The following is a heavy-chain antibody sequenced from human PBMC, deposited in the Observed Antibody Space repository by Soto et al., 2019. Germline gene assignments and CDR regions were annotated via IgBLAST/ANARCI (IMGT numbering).Heavy chain of an antibody. J-gene: IGHJ5*02. Sequence: XTLSLACTVSSGSLSSYYWGWIRQPPGKGLEWIGYIHYTGNTNSNPSLKSRVTLSIDPPCNQFSMKLRSVTAADTAVYYFADGDYLTGFSYREIKWFAPWGQGTLVTVSS. D-gene: IGHD3-9*01. CDR1: SGSLSSYY. V-gene: IGHV4-59*01. CDR2: IHYTGNT. CDR3: ADGDYLTGFSYREIKWFAP.